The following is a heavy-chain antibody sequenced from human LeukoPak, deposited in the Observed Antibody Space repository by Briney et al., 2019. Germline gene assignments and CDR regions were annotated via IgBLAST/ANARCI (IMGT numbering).Heavy chain of an antibody. Sequence: PGGSLRLSCAASGFTFNNYGMSWVRQAPGKGLEWVSGISGSGSNTYYADSVKGRFTISRDNSKKTLYLQMNSLRAEDTAIYYCAKDMRTLDYFDYWGQGTLVTVSS. CDR3: AKDMRTLDYFDY. J-gene: IGHJ4*02. D-gene: IGHD1-1*01. V-gene: IGHV3-23*01. CDR2: ISGSGSNT. CDR1: GFTFNNYG.